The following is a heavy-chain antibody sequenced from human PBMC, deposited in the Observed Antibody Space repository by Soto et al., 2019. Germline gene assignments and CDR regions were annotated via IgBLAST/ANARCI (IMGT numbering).Heavy chain of an antibody. J-gene: IGHJ4*02. CDR1: GYSFTTYW. D-gene: IGHD6-19*01. V-gene: IGHV5-51*01. CDR3: ARTVREQWMADY. Sequence: GESLKISCNGSGYSFTTYWIGWVRQMPGKGLEWMGIIYPTDSDTRYSPSFQGQVTISADKSISTAYLQWSSLKASDTAMYYCARTVREQWMADYWGRGTLVTVYS. CDR2: IYPTDSDT.